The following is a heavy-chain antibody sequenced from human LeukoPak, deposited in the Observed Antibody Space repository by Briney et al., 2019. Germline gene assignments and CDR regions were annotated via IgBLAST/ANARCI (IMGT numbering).Heavy chain of an antibody. J-gene: IGHJ4*02. CDR1: GFTFSSYT. CDR2: ISVSGAGT. V-gene: IGHV3-23*01. D-gene: IGHD4-23*01. CDR3: ARDLATTHYDGVFDY. Sequence: GGSLRLSCAASGFTFSSYTMGWVRQAPGKGLEWVSAISVSGAGTYYADSVKGRFTISRDNSKNTLYLQMNSLRAEDTAVYYCARDLATTHYDGVFDYWGQGTLVTVSS.